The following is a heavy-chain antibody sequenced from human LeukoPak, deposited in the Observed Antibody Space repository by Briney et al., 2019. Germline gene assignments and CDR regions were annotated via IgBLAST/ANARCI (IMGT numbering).Heavy chain of an antibody. J-gene: IGHJ3*02. CDR1: GYTFTGYY. D-gene: IGHD4-17*01. V-gene: IGHV1-2*02. Sequence: ASVKVSCKASGYTFTGYYMHWVRQAPGQGLEWMGWINPNSGGTNYAQKFQGRVTMTRDTSISTAYMELSRLRSDDTAVYYCARDTNYYGDYVGAFDIWGQGTMVTVSS. CDR2: INPNSGGT. CDR3: ARDTNYYGDYVGAFDI.